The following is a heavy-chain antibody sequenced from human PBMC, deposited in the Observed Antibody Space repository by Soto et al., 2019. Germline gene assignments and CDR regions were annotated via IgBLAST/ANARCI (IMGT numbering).Heavy chain of an antibody. D-gene: IGHD5-12*01. CDR1: GGTFSKYV. J-gene: IGHJ4*02. Sequence: GDSVKVCFKASGGTFSKYVINLVRQAPGQGLEWMGGMIPIFGTPDYAQKFQGRVTITADESTSTGFMELSSLRSYDTAVYYCVKDASPNRFGEDGYEPIWYFDAWGQGTLVTVSS. CDR3: VKDASPNRFGEDGYEPIWYFDA. CDR2: MIPIFGTP. V-gene: IGHV1-69*13.